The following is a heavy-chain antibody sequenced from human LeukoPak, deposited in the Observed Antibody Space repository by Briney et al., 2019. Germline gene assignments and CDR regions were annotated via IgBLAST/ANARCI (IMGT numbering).Heavy chain of an antibody. J-gene: IGHJ4*02. CDR1: GGSISSSSYY. CDR2: IYTSGST. Sequence: SETLSLTCTVSGGSISSSSYYWGWIRQPPGKGLEWIGYIYTSGSTNYNPSLKSRVTISVDTSKNQFSLKLSSVTAADTAVYYCARYYDILTGLDYWGQGTLVTVSS. V-gene: IGHV4-61*05. D-gene: IGHD3-9*01. CDR3: ARYYDILTGLDY.